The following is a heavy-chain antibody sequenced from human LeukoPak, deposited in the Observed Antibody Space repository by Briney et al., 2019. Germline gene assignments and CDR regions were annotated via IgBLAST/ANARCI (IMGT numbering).Heavy chain of an antibody. D-gene: IGHD4-17*01. CDR3: ARGRVKLGRRPNGRTVLFDY. CDR1: GGSFSGYY. Sequence: SETLSLTCAVYGGSFSGYYWSWIRQPPGKGLEWIGEINHSGSTNYNPSLKSRVTISVDTSKNRFSLKLSSVTAADTAVYYCARGRVKLGRRPNGRTVLFDYWGQGTLVTVSS. J-gene: IGHJ4*02. V-gene: IGHV4-34*01. CDR2: INHSGST.